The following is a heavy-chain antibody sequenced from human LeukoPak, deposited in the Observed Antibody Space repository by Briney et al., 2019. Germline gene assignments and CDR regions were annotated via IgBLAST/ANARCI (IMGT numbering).Heavy chain of an antibody. J-gene: IGHJ4*02. CDR3: AGMRITTPTVRTLDY. Sequence: SETLSLTCTVSGGSISSSSYYWGWIRQPPGKGLEWIGSIYYTGSTLYNPSLKSRVTISVDTSKNQFSLKLSSVTAADTAVYYCAGMRITTPTVRTLDYWGQGTLVTVSS. CDR2: IYYTGST. CDR1: GGSISSSSYY. D-gene: IGHD1-14*01. V-gene: IGHV4-39*07.